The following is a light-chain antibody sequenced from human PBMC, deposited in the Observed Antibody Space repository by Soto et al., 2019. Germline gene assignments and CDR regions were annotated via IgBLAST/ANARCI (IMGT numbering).Light chain of an antibody. CDR1: QDISNY. J-gene: IGKJ1*01. CDR3: QQYDNLPPTWT. V-gene: IGKV1-33*01. Sequence: DIQMTQSPSSLSASVGDRVTITCQASQDISNYLNWYQQKPGKAPKLLIYDASNLETGVPSRFSGSGSGTDFTFTISSLQPEDIATYYCQQYDNLPPTWTFGKGTKVEIK. CDR2: DAS.